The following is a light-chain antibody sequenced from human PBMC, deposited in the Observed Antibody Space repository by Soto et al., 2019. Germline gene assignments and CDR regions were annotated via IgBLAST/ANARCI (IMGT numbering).Light chain of an antibody. CDR2: EGS. V-gene: IGLV2-23*01. Sequence: QSVLTQPPSVSGSPGQSVAISCTGTSRDVGSHNRVSWYQQHPGKAPKLMIYEGSKRPSGVSNRFSGSKSGNTASLTISGLQAEDEADYYCCSYAGSSTFYVFGTGTKVTVL. CDR1: SRDVGSHNR. J-gene: IGLJ1*01. CDR3: CSYAGSSTFYV.